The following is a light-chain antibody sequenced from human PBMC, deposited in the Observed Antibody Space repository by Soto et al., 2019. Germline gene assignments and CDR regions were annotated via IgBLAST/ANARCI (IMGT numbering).Light chain of an antibody. CDR1: QSVSSSY. Sequence: EIVLTQSPGTLSLSPGERATLSCRASQSVSSSYLAWYQQKPGQAPRLLIYGASSRATGIPDRFSGSGSGTDFPLTISRLEPEDFAVYYCQQYGSSPRETFGHGTKVEIK. V-gene: IGKV3-20*01. CDR3: QQYGSSPRET. J-gene: IGKJ1*01. CDR2: GAS.